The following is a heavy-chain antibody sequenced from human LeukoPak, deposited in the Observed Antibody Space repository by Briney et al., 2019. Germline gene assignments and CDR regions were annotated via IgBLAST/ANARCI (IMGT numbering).Heavy chain of an antibody. J-gene: IGHJ4*02. CDR2: ISGSTGST. V-gene: IGHV3-23*01. CDR1: GFNFSNYA. Sequence: GGSLRLSCAASGFNFSNYAMKWVRQARGGGVEGVSLISGSTGSTYYADSVKGRFSISRDNSKNTVYLQMNSLGVEDTAVYYCAKGPVSAIVGATTLDYWGQGTLVTVSS. CDR3: AKGPVSAIVGATTLDY. D-gene: IGHD1-26*01.